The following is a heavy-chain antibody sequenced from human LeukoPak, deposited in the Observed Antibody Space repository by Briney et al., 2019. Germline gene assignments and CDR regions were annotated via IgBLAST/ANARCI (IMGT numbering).Heavy chain of an antibody. V-gene: IGHV3-23*01. D-gene: IGHD5-12*01. J-gene: IGHJ4*02. CDR3: AKDRGPITDY. Sequence: PGGSLRLSCAASGFTFSSYAMSWVRQAPGKGLEWVSGISGSGGSTYYADSVKGRFTISRDNSKNTLYLQMNSLRAGDTAVYYCAKDRGPITDYWGQGTLVTVSS. CDR1: GFTFSSYA. CDR2: ISGSGGST.